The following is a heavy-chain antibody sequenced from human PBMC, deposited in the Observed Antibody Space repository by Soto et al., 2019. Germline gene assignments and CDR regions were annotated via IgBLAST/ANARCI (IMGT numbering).Heavy chain of an antibody. V-gene: IGHV4-34*01. CDR2: INHSGST. Sequence: SETLSLTCAVYGGSFSGYYWSWIRQPPGKGLEWIGEINHSGSTNYNPSLKSRVTISVDTSKNQFSLKLSSVTAADTAVYYCARLAYCSGGSCYSRWQIDYWGQGTLVTSPQ. J-gene: IGHJ4*02. D-gene: IGHD2-15*01. CDR3: ARLAYCSGGSCYSRWQIDY. CDR1: GGSFSGYY.